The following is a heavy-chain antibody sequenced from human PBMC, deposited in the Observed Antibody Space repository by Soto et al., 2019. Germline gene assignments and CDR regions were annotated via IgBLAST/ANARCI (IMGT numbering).Heavy chain of an antibody. CDR1: GGTFSSYA. D-gene: IGHD1-26*01. CDR3: ARGWETVGATTPFAY. Sequence: QVQLVQSGAEVKKPGSSVKVSCKASGGTFSSYAIDWVRQAPGQGLEWMGGIIPIFGTPNYAQKFQGRVTITADKSTSTAYMEVRSLRSEDTAVYYCARGWETVGATTPFAYWGLGTLVTVSS. J-gene: IGHJ4*02. V-gene: IGHV1-69*06. CDR2: IIPIFGTP.